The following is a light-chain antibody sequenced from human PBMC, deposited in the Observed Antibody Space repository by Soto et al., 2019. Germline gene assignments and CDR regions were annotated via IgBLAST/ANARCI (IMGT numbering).Light chain of an antibody. Sequence: QSVLTQPASVSGSPGQSITISCTGTSSDVGKYNFVSWYRQHPGKAPKLIIFEVTKRPSGVSNRFSGSKSGNTASLTISGLQAEDEADYYCCLYGGSSNYVVFGGGPKLTAL. V-gene: IGLV2-23*02. J-gene: IGLJ2*01. CDR1: SSDVGKYNF. CDR3: CLYGGSSNYVV. CDR2: EVT.